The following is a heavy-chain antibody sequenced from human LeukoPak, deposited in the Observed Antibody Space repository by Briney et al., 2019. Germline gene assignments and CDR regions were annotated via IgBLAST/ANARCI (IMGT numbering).Heavy chain of an antibody. V-gene: IGHV4-39*01. CDR3: ARQFLRYFDWLPSENWYFDL. CDR1: GGSISSSCYY. CDR2: IYYSGST. D-gene: IGHD3-9*01. J-gene: IGHJ2*01. Sequence: SETVSLTCTVSGGSISSSCYYWGWIRQPPGKGLEWIGSIYYSGSTYYNPSLKSRVTISVDTSKNQFSLKLSSVTAADTAVYYCARQFLRYFDWLPSENWYFDLWGRGTLVTVSS.